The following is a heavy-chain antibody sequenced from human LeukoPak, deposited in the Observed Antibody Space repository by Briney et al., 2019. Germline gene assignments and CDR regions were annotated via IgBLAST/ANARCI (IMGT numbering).Heavy chain of an antibody. Sequence: GGSLRLSCAASGFTFSSYWMHWVRQAPGKGLVWVSRINSDGSSTSYADSVKGRSTISRDNAKNTLHLQMNSLRVEDTAVYYCARGDPSWGVVVESEAHYWGQGTLVTVSS. CDR3: ARGDPSWGVVVESEAHY. CDR2: INSDGSST. D-gene: IGHD3-22*01. V-gene: IGHV3-74*01. CDR1: GFTFSSYW. J-gene: IGHJ4*02.